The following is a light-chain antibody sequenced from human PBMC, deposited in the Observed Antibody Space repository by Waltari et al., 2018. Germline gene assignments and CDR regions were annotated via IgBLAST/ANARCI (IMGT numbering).Light chain of an antibody. V-gene: IGKV1-39*01. CDR2: AAS. J-gene: IGKJ1*01. CDR3: QQSYTTPRT. Sequence: DIQMTQSPSSLSASVGDRVTITCRASQSIANNLNWDQQKPGKAPNLLIYAASSLQSGVPPRFSGSGSGTDFTRTISSLQPEDFATYYCQQSYTTPRTFGQGTKVEIK. CDR1: QSIANN.